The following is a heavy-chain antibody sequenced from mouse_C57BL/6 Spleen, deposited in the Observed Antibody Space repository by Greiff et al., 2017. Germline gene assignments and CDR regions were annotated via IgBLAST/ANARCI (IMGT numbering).Heavy chain of an antibody. CDR3: ARSSDDGYYSY. J-gene: IGHJ2*01. CDR2: INPNNGGT. CDR1: GYTFTDYY. D-gene: IGHD2-3*01. Sequence: VQLQQSGPELVKPGASVKISCKASGYTFTDYYMNWVKQSHGKSLEWIGDINPNNGGTSYNQKFKGKATLTVDKSSSTAYMELRSLTSEDSAVYYCARSSDDGYYSYWGQGTTLTVSS. V-gene: IGHV1-26*01.